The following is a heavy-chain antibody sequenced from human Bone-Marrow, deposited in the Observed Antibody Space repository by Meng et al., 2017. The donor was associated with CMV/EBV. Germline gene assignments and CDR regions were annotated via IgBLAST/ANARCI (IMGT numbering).Heavy chain of an antibody. J-gene: IGHJ4*02. CDR2: IRRKPYGGTT. CDR1: GFTFGDYA. V-gene: IGHV3-49*04. Sequence: GESLKISCTASGFTFGDYAMSWVRQAPGKGLEWVGFIRRKPYGGTTEYAASVKGRFAISRDDSKSIAYLQMNSLKIEDTAVYYCTRWHSGSNFDLWGQGNLVNVDS. D-gene: IGHD1-26*01. CDR3: TRWHSGSNFDL.